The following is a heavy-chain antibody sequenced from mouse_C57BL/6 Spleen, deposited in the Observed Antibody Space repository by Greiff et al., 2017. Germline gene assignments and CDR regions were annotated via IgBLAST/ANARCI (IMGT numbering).Heavy chain of an antibody. CDR2: IWRGGST. CDR1: GFSLTSYG. V-gene: IGHV2-5*01. J-gene: IGHJ2*01. CDR3: AKNSSPVTIHYFDY. D-gene: IGHD2-12*01. Sequence: VKLQESGPGLVQPSQSLSITCTVSGFSLTSYGVHWVRQSPGKGLEWLGVIWRGGSTDYNAAFMSRLSITKDNSKSQVFFKMNSLQADDTAIYYCAKNSSPVTIHYFDYWGQGTTLTVSS.